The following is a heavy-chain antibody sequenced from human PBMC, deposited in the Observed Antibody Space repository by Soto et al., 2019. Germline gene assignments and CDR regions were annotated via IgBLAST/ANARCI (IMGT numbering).Heavy chain of an antibody. CDR2: ISSGASTT. J-gene: IGHJ4*02. CDR3: ASVVTVAERDY. V-gene: IGHV3-48*01. CDR1: GFTFSNNG. Sequence: GGSLRLSCEASGFTFSNNGMNWVRQAPGKGLEWVAYISSGASTTHYADSVKGRFTISRDNAKNSLSLQMNSLRGEDTAVYYCASVVTVAERDYWGQGTLVTVSS. D-gene: IGHD2-21*02.